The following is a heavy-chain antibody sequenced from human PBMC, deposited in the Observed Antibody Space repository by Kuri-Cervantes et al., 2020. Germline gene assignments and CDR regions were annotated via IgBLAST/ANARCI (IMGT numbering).Heavy chain of an antibody. CDR1: GGSISSSSYY. CDR3: ARNYYYDSSGYYYEVWWFDP. Sequence: GSLRLSCTVSGGSISSSSYYWGWIRQPPGKGLEWIGSIYYSGSTNYNPSLKSRVTISVDTSKNQFSLKLSSVTAADTAVYYCARNYYYDSSGYYYEVWWFDPWGQGTLVTVSS. CDR2: IYYSGST. V-gene: IGHV4-39*07. J-gene: IGHJ5*02. D-gene: IGHD3-22*01.